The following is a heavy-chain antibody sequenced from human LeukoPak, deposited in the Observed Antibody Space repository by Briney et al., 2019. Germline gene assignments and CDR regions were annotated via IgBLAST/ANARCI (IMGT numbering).Heavy chain of an antibody. D-gene: IGHD3-10*01. Sequence: GESLKISCKGSGYSLTSYWIGWVRQMPGKGLGLMGMIYPGDSDTRYSPSFQGQVNISDDKSNSTAYLEWSSLKASDTAMYYCARRGRVLWFGESEFDYWGQGTLVTVSS. CDR3: ARRGRVLWFGESEFDY. J-gene: IGHJ4*02. CDR2: IYPGDSDT. CDR1: GYSLTSYW. V-gene: IGHV5-51*01.